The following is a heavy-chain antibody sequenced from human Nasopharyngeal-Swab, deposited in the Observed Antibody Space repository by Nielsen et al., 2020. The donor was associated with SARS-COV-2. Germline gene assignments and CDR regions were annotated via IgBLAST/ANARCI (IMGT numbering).Heavy chain of an antibody. Sequence: SCAASGFTFRSYSMNWVRQAPGKGLEWVSSISSSSSYIYYADSVKGRFTISRDNAKNSLYLQMNSLRAEDTAVYYCARDLSPATPVYYYYGMDVWGQGTTVTVSS. CDR2: ISSSSSYI. CDR1: GFTFRSYS. J-gene: IGHJ6*02. V-gene: IGHV3-21*01. CDR3: ARDLSPATPVYYYYGMDV. D-gene: IGHD2-15*01.